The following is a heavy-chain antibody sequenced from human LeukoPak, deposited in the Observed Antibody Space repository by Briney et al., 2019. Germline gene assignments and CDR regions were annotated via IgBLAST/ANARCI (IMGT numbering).Heavy chain of an antibody. CDR1: GYSFTSYW. CDR2: IYPYDSDT. V-gene: IGHV5-51*01. CDR3: TRQRGALGTINWFDP. D-gene: IGHD3-16*01. J-gene: IGHJ5*02. Sequence: GESLKISCETSGYSFTSYWIGWVRQLPGTGLEWLGAIYPYDSDTRYSPSFQGQVRISADRSARTAYLQWTSLKASDTGTYYCTRQRGALGTINWFDPWGQGTLVTVSS.